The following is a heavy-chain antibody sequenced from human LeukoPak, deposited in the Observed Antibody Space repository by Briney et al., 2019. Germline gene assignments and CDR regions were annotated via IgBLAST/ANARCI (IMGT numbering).Heavy chain of an antibody. Sequence: GGSLRLSCAASGFTFSSYAMHWVRQAPGKGLEWVAVISYDGSNKYYADSVKGRFTISRDNSKNTLYLQMNSLRAEDTAVYYCARDSGRQLPTYFDYWGQGTLVTVSS. V-gene: IGHV3-30-3*01. CDR2: ISYDGSNK. CDR3: ARDSGRQLPTYFDY. D-gene: IGHD5-18*01. CDR1: GFTFSSYA. J-gene: IGHJ4*02.